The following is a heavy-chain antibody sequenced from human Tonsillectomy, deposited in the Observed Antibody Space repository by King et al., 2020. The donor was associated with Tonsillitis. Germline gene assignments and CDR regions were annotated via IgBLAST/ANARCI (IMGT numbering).Heavy chain of an antibody. CDR3: ARGQNEYQLLYGNWFDP. D-gene: IGHD2-2*02. CDR2: ISVYNGNT. Sequence: VQLVESGAEVKKPGASVKVSCKASGYIFTSYGISWVRQAPGQGLEWMGWISVYNGNTNYVQMLQGRVTMTTDTSTSTAYMELRSLRSDDTAVYYCARGQNEYQLLYGNWFDPWGQGTLVTVSS. CDR1: GYIFTSYG. V-gene: IGHV1-18*01. J-gene: IGHJ5*02.